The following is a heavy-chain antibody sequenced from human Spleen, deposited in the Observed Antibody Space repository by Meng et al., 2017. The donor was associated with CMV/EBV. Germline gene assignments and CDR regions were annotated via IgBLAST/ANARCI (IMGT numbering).Heavy chain of an antibody. J-gene: IGHJ1*01. CDR2: ISAYNGNT. CDR3: ARDQQLIPAEYFQH. D-gene: IGHD6-13*01. V-gene: IGHV1-18*01. CDR1: GYTFTSYG. Sequence: QVPLVQSGAEVKKPGASVKVSCKASGYTFTSYGMSWLRQAPGQGLEWMGWISAYNGNTIYAQKVQGRVTMTTDASTNTAYLELRSLRSDDTAVYYCARDQQLIPAEYFQHWGPGTLVTVSS.